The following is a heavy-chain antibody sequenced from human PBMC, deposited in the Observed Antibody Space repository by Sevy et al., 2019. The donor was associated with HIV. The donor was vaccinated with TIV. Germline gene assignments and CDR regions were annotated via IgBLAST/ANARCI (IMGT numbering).Heavy chain of an antibody. D-gene: IGHD3-10*01. Sequence: GGSLRLSCAASGFTFSSYGMHWVRQAPGKGLEWVAVISYDGSNKYYADSVKGRFTISRDNSKNTLYLQMNSLRAEDTAVYYCANDDYGSGSYLGWYYYGMDVWGQGTTVTVSS. CDR3: ANDDYGSGSYLGWYYYGMDV. CDR2: ISYDGSNK. CDR1: GFTFSSYG. V-gene: IGHV3-30*18. J-gene: IGHJ6*02.